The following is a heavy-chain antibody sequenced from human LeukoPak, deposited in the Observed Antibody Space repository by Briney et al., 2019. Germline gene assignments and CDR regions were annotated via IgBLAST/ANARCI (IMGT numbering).Heavy chain of an antibody. CDR2: VDPEDGKT. CDR1: GYTFTDYY. Sequence: ATVKISCKASGYTFTDYYMQWVQQAPGKGLEWMGRVDPEDGKTIYAENFQGRLTITADTSTDTVYMELSSLRSEDTAVYYCPTVDGDTPHVRPFDPWGQGTLVTVSS. V-gene: IGHV1-69-2*01. D-gene: IGHD5-18*01. CDR3: PTVDGDTPHVRPFDP. J-gene: IGHJ5*02.